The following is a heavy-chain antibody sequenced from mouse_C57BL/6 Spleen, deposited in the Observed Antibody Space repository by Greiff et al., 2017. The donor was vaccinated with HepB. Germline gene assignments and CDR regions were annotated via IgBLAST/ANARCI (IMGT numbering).Heavy chain of an antibody. D-gene: IGHD2-5*01. CDR2: ISPGSGGT. J-gene: IGHJ4*01. Sequence: VQLQESGAELVRPGTSVKVSCKASGYAFTNYLIAWVKQRPGQGLEWMGVISPGSGGTNYTGKFKGKTTLTADNASSTAYMQLSSLTSEDSAVYVCARRGAYYSNLLYAMDYWGQGTSVTVSS. CDR3: ARRGAYYSNLLYAMDY. CDR1: GYAFTNYL. V-gene: IGHV1-54*01.